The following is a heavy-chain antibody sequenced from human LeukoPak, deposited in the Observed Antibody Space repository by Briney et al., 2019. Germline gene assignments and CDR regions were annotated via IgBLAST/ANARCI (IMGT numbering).Heavy chain of an antibody. J-gene: IGHJ3*02. D-gene: IGHD4-17*01. V-gene: IGHV3-66*01. CDR2: IYSGGST. Sequence: PGGSLRLSCAASGFTVSSNYMSWVRQAPGKGLEWVSVIYSGGSTYYADSVKGRFTISRDNSKNTLYLQMNSLRAEDTAVYYCARAEGDYVMDAFDIWGQGTMVTVSS. CDR3: ARAEGDYVMDAFDI. CDR1: GFTVSSNY.